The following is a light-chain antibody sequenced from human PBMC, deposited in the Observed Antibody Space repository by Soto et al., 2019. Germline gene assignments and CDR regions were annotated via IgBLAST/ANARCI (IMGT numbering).Light chain of an antibody. J-gene: IGLJ1*01. CDR1: SSDVGNYNY. CDR2: DVS. V-gene: IGLV2-14*03. CDR3: NSYTSSSTYV. Sequence: QSVLTQPASLSGSPGQSIAISCTGTSSDVGNYNYVSWYQQHPGKAPKLMIYDVSNRPSGVSNRFSGSKSGNTASLTISGLQPEDEADYYCNSYTSSSTYVFGTGTTVTVL.